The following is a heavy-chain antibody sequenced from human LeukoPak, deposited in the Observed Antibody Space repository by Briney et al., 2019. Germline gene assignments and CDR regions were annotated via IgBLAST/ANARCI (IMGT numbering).Heavy chain of an antibody. Sequence: PSQTLSLTCTVSGDSISSGNYYWTWIRQPPGKGLEWIGYIYYSGSTFYNPPLKSRLTISVDTSKNQFSLKLSSVTAADTAVYYCARRSGTWFDPWGQGTLVTVSS. CDR2: IYYSGST. CDR1: GDSISSGNYY. D-gene: IGHD3-10*01. V-gene: IGHV4-30-4*01. CDR3: ARRSGTWFDP. J-gene: IGHJ5*02.